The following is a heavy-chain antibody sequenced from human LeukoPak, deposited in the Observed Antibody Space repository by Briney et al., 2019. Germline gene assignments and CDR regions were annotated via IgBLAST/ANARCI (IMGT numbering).Heavy chain of an antibody. V-gene: IGHV3-15*01. CDR3: TAIREYCDSAGCYSPYFYYYMGV. J-gene: IGHJ6*03. CDR1: GFTFGNAW. CDR2: IKTKQDGGTT. Sequence: PGGSLRLACAASGFTFGNAWMNWVRQAPGKGLEWVGRIKTKQDGGTTDYATPVKGRFTISRDDSRNTLYLQMNSLGTDDTAIYYCTAIREYCDSAGCYSPYFYYYMGVWGKGTTVAVSS. D-gene: IGHD2-15*01.